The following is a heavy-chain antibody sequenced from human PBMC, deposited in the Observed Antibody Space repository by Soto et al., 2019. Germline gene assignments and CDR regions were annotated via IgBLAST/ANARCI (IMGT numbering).Heavy chain of an antibody. CDR2: ISGSGIST. V-gene: IGHV3-23*01. CDR1: GFTFRSYA. J-gene: IGHJ2*01. Sequence: DVQLFESGGGLVQPGGSLRLSCAASGFTFRSYAMSWVRQAPGKGLEWVSGISGSGISTHYADSVKGRFTVSRDNSKNTLYLKMNSLRAEDTAVYNCAKEPVGPDWYFDLWGRGTLVTVSS. CDR3: AKEPVGPDWYFDL.